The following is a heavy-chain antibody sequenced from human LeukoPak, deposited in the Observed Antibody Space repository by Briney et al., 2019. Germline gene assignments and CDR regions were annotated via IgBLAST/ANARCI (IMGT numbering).Heavy chain of an antibody. V-gene: IGHV3-74*01. D-gene: IGHD3/OR15-3a*01. CDR3: ARGLLDWNHEPYFDY. Sequence: PGGSLRLSCVASGFTFSRYWMHWVRQAPGKGLVWVSRINSDGSSTSYADSVKGRFTISRDNAKNTLYLQMNSLRAEDTAVYYCARGLLDWNHEPYFDYWGQGTLVTVSS. CDR2: INSDGSST. J-gene: IGHJ4*02. CDR1: GFTFSRYW.